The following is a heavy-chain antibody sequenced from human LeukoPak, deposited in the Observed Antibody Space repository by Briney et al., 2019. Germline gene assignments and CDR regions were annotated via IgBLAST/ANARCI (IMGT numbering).Heavy chain of an antibody. J-gene: IGHJ4*02. CDR3: ARGIASAGHDY. V-gene: IGHV4-38-2*02. D-gene: IGHD6-13*01. Sequence: SETLSLTCTVSNSFITNHFYWSWIRRPPGKGLEWIGSVFHTGSTYYTPSLRSRVTISVDTSKNQFSLNMNSVTAADTAMYYCARGIASAGHDYWGLGTLVTVSS. CDR1: NSFITNHFY. CDR2: VFHTGST.